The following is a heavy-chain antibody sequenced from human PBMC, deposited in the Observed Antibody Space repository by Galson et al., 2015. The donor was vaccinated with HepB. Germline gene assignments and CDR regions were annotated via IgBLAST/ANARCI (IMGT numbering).Heavy chain of an antibody. CDR2: ISHEGNRQ. Sequence: SLRLSCAASGFTFSGYDMHWVRQAPGKGLEWVAFISHEGNRQYYVDSLKGRFSISRDNSKNILYLQVNSLRTEDTAIYYCARDVTLNYWGQGTLVIVSS. J-gene: IGHJ4*02. CDR1: GFTFSGYD. D-gene: IGHD2-21*02. V-gene: IGHV3-30*03. CDR3: ARDVTLNY.